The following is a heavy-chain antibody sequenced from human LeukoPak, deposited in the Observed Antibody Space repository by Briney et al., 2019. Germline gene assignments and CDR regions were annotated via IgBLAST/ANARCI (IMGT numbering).Heavy chain of an antibody. CDR2: ISSSSSYI. CDR3: AREVYYYMDV. J-gene: IGHJ6*03. CDR1: GFTFSSYS. Sequence: PGGSLRLSCAASGFTFSSYSMNWVRPAPGKGLEWVSFISSSSSYIYYADSVKGRYTISRDNAKNSLYLQMNSLRAEDTAVYYCAREVYYYMDVWGKGTTVTISS. V-gene: IGHV3-21*01.